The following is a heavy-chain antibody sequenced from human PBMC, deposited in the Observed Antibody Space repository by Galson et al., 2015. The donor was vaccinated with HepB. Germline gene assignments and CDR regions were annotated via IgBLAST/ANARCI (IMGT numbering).Heavy chain of an antibody. Sequence: QSGAEVKKPGGSLKISCKGSGYSFTSYWIGWVRQMPGKGLEWMGIIYPGDSDTRYSPSFQGQVTISADKSIYTAYLQWSSLKASDTAMYYCARHRVGYCSGGSCHDFDYWGQGTLVTVSS. J-gene: IGHJ4*02. CDR3: ARHRVGYCSGGSCHDFDY. V-gene: IGHV5-51*01. CDR2: IYPGDSDT. D-gene: IGHD2-15*01. CDR1: GYSFTSYW.